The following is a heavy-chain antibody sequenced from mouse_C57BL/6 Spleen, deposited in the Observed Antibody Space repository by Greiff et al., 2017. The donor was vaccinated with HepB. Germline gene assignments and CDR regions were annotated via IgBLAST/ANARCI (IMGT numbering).Heavy chain of an antibody. D-gene: IGHD1-1*01. CDR2: INPSSGYT. CDR3: ARDNYYGSRGYFDV. CDR1: GYTFTSYW. Sequence: QVQLQQSGAELAKPGASVKLSCKASGYTFTSYWMHWVKQRPGQGLEWIGYINPSSGYTKYNEKFKSKATLTVDKPSSTAYMQLSSLTSEDSAVYYCARDNYYGSRGYFDVWGTGTTVTVSS. J-gene: IGHJ1*03. V-gene: IGHV1-7*01.